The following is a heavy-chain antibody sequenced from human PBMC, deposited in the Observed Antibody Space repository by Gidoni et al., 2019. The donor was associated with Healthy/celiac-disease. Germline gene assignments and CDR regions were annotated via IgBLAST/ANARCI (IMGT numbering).Heavy chain of an antibody. Sequence: QVQLQESGPGLVKPSETLSLTCTVSGGPIRSYYWSWIRQPPGKGLEWLGYIYYSGSTNYNPSLKSRVTISVDTSKNQFSLKLSSVTAADTAVYYCARGFYYYDSSGYSINFDLWGRGTLVTVSS. J-gene: IGHJ2*01. CDR1: GGPIRSYY. CDR2: IYYSGST. V-gene: IGHV4-59*01. D-gene: IGHD3-22*01. CDR3: ARGFYYYDSSGYSINFDL.